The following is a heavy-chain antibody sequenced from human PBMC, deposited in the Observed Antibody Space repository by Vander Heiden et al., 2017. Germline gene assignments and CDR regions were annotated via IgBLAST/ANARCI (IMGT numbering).Heavy chain of an antibody. D-gene: IGHD4-4*01. CDR3: AKDHSAEDFDY. Sequence: QVQLVESGGGVVQPGRSLRLSCAASGFTFSSYGMHWVRQAPGKGLEWVAVISYDGSKKYEADSVKGRFTISRDNSKNTLYMQMNRMRAEDTAVYYCAKDHSAEDFDYWGQGTMVTVSS. CDR1: GFTFSSYG. J-gene: IGHJ4*02. V-gene: IGHV3-30*18. CDR2: ISYDGSKK.